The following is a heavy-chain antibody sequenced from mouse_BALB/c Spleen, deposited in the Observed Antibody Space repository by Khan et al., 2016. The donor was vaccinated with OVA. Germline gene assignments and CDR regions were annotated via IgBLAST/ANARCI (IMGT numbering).Heavy chain of an antibody. D-gene: IGHD1-1*01. CDR3: SRIYRSDFDY. CDR1: GYSFTGYF. V-gene: IGHV1-20*02. J-gene: IGHJ2*01. Sequence: VQLKESGPELVKPGASVKISCKASGYSFTGYFMNWVMQSHGKSLEWIGRINPHIGETFYNPKFKGKATLTVDESSSTAHMELRSLSSEDSAVYYCSRIYRSDFDYWGRGTTLTVSS. CDR2: INPHIGET.